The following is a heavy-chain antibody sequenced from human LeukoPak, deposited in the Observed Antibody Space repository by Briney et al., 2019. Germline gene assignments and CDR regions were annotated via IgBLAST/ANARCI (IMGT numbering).Heavy chain of an antibody. D-gene: IGHD7-27*01. CDR3: ARDLFSTSNWELDY. J-gene: IGHJ4*02. Sequence: ASVKVYCKASGYTFTDYSMHWVRQAPGQGPEWMGRINPNSGDTNYAQNFQGRVTMTRDTSITTGYMELSSLRSDDTAVYYCARDLFSTSNWELDYWGQGTLVTVSS. V-gene: IGHV1-2*06. CDR1: GYTFTDYS. CDR2: INPNSGDT.